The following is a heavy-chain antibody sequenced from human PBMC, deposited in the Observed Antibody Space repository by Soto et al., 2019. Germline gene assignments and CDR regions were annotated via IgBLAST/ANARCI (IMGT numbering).Heavy chain of an antibody. CDR3: AKGRGDSGYYSLFDY. CDR1: GFTFDDYA. J-gene: IGHJ4*02. D-gene: IGHD3-22*01. CDR2: ISWNSGHI. Sequence: EVQLVESGGGLVQPGRSLRLSCAASGFTFDDYAMHWVRQPPGKGLEWVSSISWNSGHIGYTDSVKGRFTISRDNAKNSLNLQMNSLRSEDTALYYCAKGRGDSGYYSLFDYWGQGTLVTVSS. V-gene: IGHV3-9*01.